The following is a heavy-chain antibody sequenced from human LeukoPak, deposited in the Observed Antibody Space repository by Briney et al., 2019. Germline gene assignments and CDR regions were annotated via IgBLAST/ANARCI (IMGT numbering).Heavy chain of an antibody. CDR2: VYYSGSS. J-gene: IGHJ4*02. CDR1: GFTFSSYA. D-gene: IGHD3-3*01. CDR3: ARVKVLRFLEWFLDF. Sequence: PGGSLRLSCAASGFTFSSYAMSWVRQAPGKGLEWIGYVYYSGSSYYIPSLESRVTMSVEVSKNQFSLELRSVTAADTAVYYCARVKVLRFLEWFLDFWGQGALVTVSS. V-gene: IGHV4-59*12.